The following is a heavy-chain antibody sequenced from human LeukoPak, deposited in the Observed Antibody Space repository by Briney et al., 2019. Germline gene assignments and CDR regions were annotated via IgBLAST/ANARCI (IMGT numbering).Heavy chain of an antibody. J-gene: IGHJ3*02. CDR3: ARGHPFTMIVANGAFDI. CDR1: GFTFSSYS. CDR2: ISSSSSYI. Sequence: GGSLRLSCAASGFTFSSYSMNWVRQAPGKGLEWVSSISSSSSYIYYADSVKGRFTISGDNAKNSPYLQMNSLRAEDTAVYYCARGHPFTMIVANGAFDIWGQGTMVTVSS. V-gene: IGHV3-21*01. D-gene: IGHD3-22*01.